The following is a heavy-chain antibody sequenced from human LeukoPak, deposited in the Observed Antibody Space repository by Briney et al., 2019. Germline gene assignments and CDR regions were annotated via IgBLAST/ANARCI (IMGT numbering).Heavy chain of an antibody. CDR2: ISGSVGST. J-gene: IGHJ4*02. D-gene: IGHD2-2*01. CDR1: VFTFIIYA. V-gene: IGHV3-23*01. CDR3: EKAARQKVPAESFDY. Sequence: GGSLRLSFPASVFTFIIYAIGWFRQPPGKGLDGFSTISGSVGSTYYADSVKGRFTISRDNSKTTMYLQMMSLRAENTAVYYWEKAARQKVPAESFDYWGQGTLVTVSS.